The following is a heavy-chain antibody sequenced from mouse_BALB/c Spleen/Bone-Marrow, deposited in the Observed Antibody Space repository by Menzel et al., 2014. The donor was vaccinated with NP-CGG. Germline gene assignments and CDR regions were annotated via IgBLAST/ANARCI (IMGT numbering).Heavy chain of an antibody. CDR3: ARWDYGDYAMDY. J-gene: IGHJ4*01. Sequence: ESGPGLVKPSQSLSLTCTVTGYSITSDYAWNWIRQFQGNKLEWMGYISYSSSTNYNPSLKSRISITRDTSKNQFFLQLNSVTAEDTATYYCARWDYGDYAMDYWCQGTSVTVSS. D-gene: IGHD1-2*01. CDR1: GYSITSDYA. CDR2: ISYSSST. V-gene: IGHV3-2*02.